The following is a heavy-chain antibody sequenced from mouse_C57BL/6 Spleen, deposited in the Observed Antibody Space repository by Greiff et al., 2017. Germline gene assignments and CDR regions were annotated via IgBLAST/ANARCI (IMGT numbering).Heavy chain of an antibody. V-gene: IGHV5-4*03. CDR1: GSTFSSYA. J-gene: IGHJ4*01. Sequence: RVVDSGGALVKPGGSLKLSCAASGSTFSSYAFSWVRQTPERRLGWVATISDGGSYTSYPDNVKGRFTSSRDNAKNNLYLQMSHLKSEDTAMYYCARDEGAAQAPLYYYAMDYWGQGTSVTVSS. D-gene: IGHD3-2*02. CDR3: ARDEGAAQAPLYYYAMDY. CDR2: ISDGGSYT.